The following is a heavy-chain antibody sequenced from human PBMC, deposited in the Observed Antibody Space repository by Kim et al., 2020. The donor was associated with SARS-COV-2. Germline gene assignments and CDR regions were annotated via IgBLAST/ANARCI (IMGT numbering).Heavy chain of an antibody. CDR2: VYNSGTT. V-gene: IGHV4-39*06. J-gene: IGHJ4*02. CDR1: GVAISTNYHY. CDR3: SFNVGCTPDYYFDY. D-gene: IGHD1-26*01. Sequence: SETLSLTCSVSGVAISTNYHYWGWVRQPPGKGLEWIGSVYNSGTTYYNPSLKSRVTISGDTSKNQFAPNMSSVTAADTAVYYSSFNVGCTPDYYFDYWGRGALVTVSS.